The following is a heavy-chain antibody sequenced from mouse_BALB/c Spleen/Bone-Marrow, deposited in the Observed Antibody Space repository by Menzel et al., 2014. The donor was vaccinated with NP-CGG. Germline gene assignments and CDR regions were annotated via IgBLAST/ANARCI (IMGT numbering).Heavy chain of an antibody. Sequence: EVQGVESGGGLVQPGGSLKLSCAASGFDFSRYWMSWVRQAPGKGLEWIGEINPNSRTINYTPSLKDKFIISRDNAKNTLDLQMSKVRSEDTALYYCARCGYYCFLEYWGQGTTLTVSS. CDR3: ARCGYYCFLEY. V-gene: IGHV4-1*02. CDR2: INPNSRTI. D-gene: IGHD2-3*01. J-gene: IGHJ2*01. CDR1: GFDFSRYW.